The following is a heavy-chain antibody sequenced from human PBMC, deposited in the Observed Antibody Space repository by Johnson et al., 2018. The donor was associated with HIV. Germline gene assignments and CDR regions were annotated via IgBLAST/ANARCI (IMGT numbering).Heavy chain of an antibody. J-gene: IGHJ3*01. CDR3: ARDFVSFGECTAFDV. Sequence: VQLVESGGGLVQPGGSLRLSCAASGFTFSSYDMHWVRQATGKGLEWVSAIGTAGDTYYPGSVKGRLTISRDNAKNSLYLQMNSLRAEDTALYYCARDFVSFGECTAFDVWGQGTMVTVSS. CDR2: IGTAGDT. V-gene: IGHV3-13*01. CDR1: GFTFSSYD. D-gene: IGHD3-10*01.